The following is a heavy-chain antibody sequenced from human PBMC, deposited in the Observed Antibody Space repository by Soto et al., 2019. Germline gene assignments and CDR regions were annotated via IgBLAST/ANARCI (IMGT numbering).Heavy chain of an antibody. D-gene: IGHD6-19*01. CDR2: ISYDGSNK. Sequence: GGSLRLSCAASGFTFSSYGMHWVRQAPGKGLEWVAVISYDGSNKYYADSVKGRFTISRDNSKNTLYLQMNSLRAEDTAVYYCAKVWSGQWLVRDYFDYWGQGTLVTVSS. V-gene: IGHV3-30*18. CDR3: AKVWSGQWLVRDYFDY. CDR1: GFTFSSYG. J-gene: IGHJ4*02.